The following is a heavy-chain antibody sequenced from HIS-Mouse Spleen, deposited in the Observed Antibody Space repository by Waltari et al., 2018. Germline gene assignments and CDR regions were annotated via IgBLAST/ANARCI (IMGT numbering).Heavy chain of an antibody. CDR1: GGSISSSSYY. Sequence: QLQLQESGPGLVKPSETLSLTCTVSGGSISSSSYYWGWIRQPPGKGLEWIGSFYYSGRTSYNPSLKSRVTISVDTSKNQFSLKLSSVTAADTAVYYCAREIPYSSSWYDWYFDLWGRGTLVTVSS. CDR3: AREIPYSSSWYDWYFDL. D-gene: IGHD6-13*01. V-gene: IGHV4-39*07. J-gene: IGHJ2*01. CDR2: FYYSGRT.